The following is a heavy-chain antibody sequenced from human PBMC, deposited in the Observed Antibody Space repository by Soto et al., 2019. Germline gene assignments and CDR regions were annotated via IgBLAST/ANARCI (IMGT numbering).Heavy chain of an antibody. CDR2: ISSSSSYI. V-gene: IGHV3-21*01. CDR3: ARDEAARLFP. J-gene: IGHJ5*02. D-gene: IGHD6-6*01. CDR1: GFTFSSYA. Sequence: PGGSLRLSCAASGFTFSSYAMHWVRQAPGKGLEWVSFISSSSSYIYYADSVKGRFTISRDNAKNSLYLQMNSLRAEDTAVYYCARDEAARLFPWGQGTLVTVSS.